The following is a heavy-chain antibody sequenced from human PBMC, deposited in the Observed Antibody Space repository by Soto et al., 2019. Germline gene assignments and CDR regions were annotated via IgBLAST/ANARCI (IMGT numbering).Heavy chain of an antibody. CDR3: ARARGLVSGEGGFGYYYGMDV. V-gene: IGHV1-18*01. CDR1: GYTFTSYD. CDR2: ISAYNGNT. D-gene: IGHD3-16*01. Sequence: QVQLVQSGAEVKKPGASVKVSCKASGYTFTSYDISWVRQAPGQGLEWMGWISAYNGNTNYAQKLQGRVTMTTETGTLTAGMELRSLRSADTAVYYCARARGLVSGEGGFGYYYGMDVGGQGTTVTVSS. J-gene: IGHJ6*02.